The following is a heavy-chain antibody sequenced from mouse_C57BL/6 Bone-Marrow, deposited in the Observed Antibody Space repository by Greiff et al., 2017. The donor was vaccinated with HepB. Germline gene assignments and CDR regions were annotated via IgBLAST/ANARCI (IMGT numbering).Heavy chain of an antibody. V-gene: IGHV5-17*01. CDR3: ARRRRCYAMDY. CDR2: ISSGSSTI. Sequence: EVQGVESGGGLVKPGGSLKLSCAASGFTFSDYGMHWVRQAPEQGLEWVAYISSGSSTIYYADTVKGRFTISRDTAKNTLCLQMTRLRSEDTAKYYCARRRRCYAMDYWGQGTSVTVSS. CDR1: GFTFSDYG. J-gene: IGHJ4*01.